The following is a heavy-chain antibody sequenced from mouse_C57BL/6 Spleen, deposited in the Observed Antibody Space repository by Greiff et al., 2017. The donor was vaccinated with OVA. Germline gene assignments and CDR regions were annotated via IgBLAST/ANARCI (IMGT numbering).Heavy chain of an antibody. CDR3: ARRVLYDYSWYFDV. Sequence: VKLVESGPGLVAPSQSLSITCTVSGFSLTSYAISWVRQPPGKGLEWLGVIWTGGGTNYNSALKSRLSISKDNSKSQVFLKMNSLQTDDTARYYCARRVLYDYSWYFDVWGTGTTVTVSS. V-gene: IGHV2-9-1*01. CDR2: IWTGGGT. J-gene: IGHJ1*03. D-gene: IGHD2-4*01. CDR1: GFSLTSYA.